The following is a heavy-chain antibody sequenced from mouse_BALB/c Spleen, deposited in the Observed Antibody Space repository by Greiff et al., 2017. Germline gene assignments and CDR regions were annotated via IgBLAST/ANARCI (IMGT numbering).Heavy chain of an antibody. Sequence: EVQGVESGGGLVQPGGSRKLSCAASGFTFSSFGMHWVRQAPEKGLEWVAYISSGSSTIYYADTVKGRFTISRDNPKNTLFLQMTSLRSEDTAMYYCAREGDDGYLYYYAMDYWGQGTSVTVSS. D-gene: IGHD2-3*01. CDR3: AREGDDGYLYYYAMDY. J-gene: IGHJ4*01. CDR1: GFTFSSFG. CDR2: ISSGSSTI. V-gene: IGHV5-17*02.